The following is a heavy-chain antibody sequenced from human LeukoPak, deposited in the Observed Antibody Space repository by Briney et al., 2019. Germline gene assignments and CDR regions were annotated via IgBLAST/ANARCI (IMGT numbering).Heavy chain of an antibody. D-gene: IGHD1-1*01. V-gene: IGHV3-20*04. CDR1: GFTFLSYG. Sequence: PGGSLRLSRAASGFTFLSYGMHWVRQAPGKGLEWVSGINWNGGSTGYADSVKGRFTISRDNAKNSLYLQMNSLRAEDTALYYCARDVFEGWNWNDSGGAFDIWGQGTMVTVSS. J-gene: IGHJ3*02. CDR3: ARDVFEGWNWNDSGGAFDI. CDR2: INWNGGST.